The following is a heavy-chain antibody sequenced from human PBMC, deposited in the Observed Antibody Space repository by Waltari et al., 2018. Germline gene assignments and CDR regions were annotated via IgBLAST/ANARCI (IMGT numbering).Heavy chain of an antibody. V-gene: IGHV1-8*01. J-gene: IGHJ6*02. Sequence: QVQLVQSGAEVKKPGASVKVSCKASGYIFSCCDINWVRGVAGQGLEWMGWAKPNSGNTGYAQKFQGRVTMTRDTSIRTSYMELSGLRSEDTALYYCARGVYEYSANERKQNYFYFFGMDVWGQGTLITVSS. CDR3: ARGVYEYSANERKQNYFYFFGMDV. D-gene: IGHD5-12*01. CDR1: GYIFSCCD. CDR2: AKPNSGNT.